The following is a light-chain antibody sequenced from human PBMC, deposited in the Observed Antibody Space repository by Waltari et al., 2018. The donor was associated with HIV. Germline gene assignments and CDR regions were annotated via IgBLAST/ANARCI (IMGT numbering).Light chain of an antibody. Sequence: QSALTQPASVSGSPDQSITISCTGTSSDVGSYNLFSWYQQHPGKAPKLMIYEGSKRPSGVSNRFSGSKSGNTASLTISGLQAEDEADYYCCSYAGSSTSWVFGGGTKLTVL. CDR2: EGS. J-gene: IGLJ3*02. CDR3: CSYAGSSTSWV. V-gene: IGLV2-23*01. CDR1: SSDVGSYNL.